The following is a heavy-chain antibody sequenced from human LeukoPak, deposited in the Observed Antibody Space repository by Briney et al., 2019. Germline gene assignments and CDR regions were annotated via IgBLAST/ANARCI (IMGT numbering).Heavy chain of an antibody. CDR1: GGSISSSSYY. V-gene: IGHV4-39*07. D-gene: IGHD6-19*01. Sequence: PSEILSLTCTVSGGSISSSSYYWGWIRQPPGKGLEWIGSIYYSGSTYYNPSLKSRVTISVDTSKNQFSLKLSSVTAADTAVYYCASLGRGWYYPIDYWGQGTLVTVSS. J-gene: IGHJ4*02. CDR2: IYYSGST. CDR3: ASLGRGWYYPIDY.